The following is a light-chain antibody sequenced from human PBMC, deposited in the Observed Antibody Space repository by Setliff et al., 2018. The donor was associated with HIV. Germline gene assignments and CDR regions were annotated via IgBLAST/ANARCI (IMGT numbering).Light chain of an antibody. Sequence: QSVLTQPASVSGSPGQSIAISCTGTSSDVGAFDLVSWFQQHPGKAPRLMIYEVNKRPSGVSDRFSASKSGNTASLTISGLLSEDEADYYCCSFTKTTTYVFGTGTKVT. CDR2: EVN. CDR3: CSFTKTTTYV. V-gene: IGLV2-14*02. CDR1: SSDVGAFDL. J-gene: IGLJ1*01.